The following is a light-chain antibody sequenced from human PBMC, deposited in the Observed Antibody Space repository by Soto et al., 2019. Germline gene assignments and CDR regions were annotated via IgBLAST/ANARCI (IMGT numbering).Light chain of an antibody. CDR3: QQYSNSLTWT. V-gene: IGKV3-20*01. CDR1: QSVSNTY. CDR2: DAS. J-gene: IGKJ1*01. Sequence: EIVMTQSPGTLSLSPGERATISCRASQSVSNTYLAWYQQKPGQAPRLLIYDASSRAAGVADRFSGSGSGTDFTLTISRLEPEDFAVYYCQQYSNSLTWTFGQGTKVDIK.